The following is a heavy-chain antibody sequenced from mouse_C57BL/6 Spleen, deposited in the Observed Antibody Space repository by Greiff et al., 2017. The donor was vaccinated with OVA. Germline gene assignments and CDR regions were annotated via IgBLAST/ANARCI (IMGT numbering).Heavy chain of an antibody. J-gene: IGHJ3*01. CDR3: ARPGTRVAWFAY. D-gene: IGHD1-1*02. V-gene: IGHV1-22*01. CDR2: INPNNGGT. CDR1: GYTFTDYN. Sequence: EVQLQQSGPELVKPGASVKMSCKASGYTFTDYNMHWVKQSHGKSLVWIGYINPNNGGTRYNQKFKGKATLTVNKSSSTAYMELRSLTSEDSAVYYCARPGTRVAWFAYWGQGTLVTVSA.